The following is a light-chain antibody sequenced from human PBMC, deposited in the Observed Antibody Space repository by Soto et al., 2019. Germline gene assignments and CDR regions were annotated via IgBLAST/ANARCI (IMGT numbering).Light chain of an antibody. CDR3: QTWDTGIQV. CDR1: SGHNNYA. V-gene: IGLV4-69*01. J-gene: IGLJ3*02. Sequence: QLVLTQSPSASASLGASIKLTCTLSSGHNNYAIAWHQQQPEKGPRYLMKLNSDGSHSKGDGIPDRFSGSSSGAERYLTISSLQSEDEADYYCQTWDTGIQVFGGGTKLTVL. CDR2: LNSDGSH.